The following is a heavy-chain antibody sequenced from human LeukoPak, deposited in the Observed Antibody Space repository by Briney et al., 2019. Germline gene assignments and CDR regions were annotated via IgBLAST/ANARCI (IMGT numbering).Heavy chain of an antibody. CDR1: GYTFTSYY. CDR3: ARELPSPNDHHYLDY. Sequence: ASVKVSCKASGYTFTSYYMHWVRQAPGQGLEWMGIINPSGGSTSYAQKFQGRVTMTRDTSISTAYMELSRLRSDDTAVYYCARELPSPNDHHYLDYWGQGTLVTVSS. V-gene: IGHV1-46*01. D-gene: IGHD1-1*01. CDR2: INPSGGST. J-gene: IGHJ4*02.